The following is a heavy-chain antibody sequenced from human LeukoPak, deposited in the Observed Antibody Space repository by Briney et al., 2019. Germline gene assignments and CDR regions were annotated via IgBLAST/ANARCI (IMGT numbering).Heavy chain of an antibody. V-gene: IGHV4-38-2*02. D-gene: IGHD2-15*01. J-gene: IGHJ4*02. CDR3: AKSGLNRFDY. Sequence: PSETLSLTCTVSGYSISSGYYWGWIRQPPGKGLEWIGSIYHSGSTYYDPSLKSRVTISVDTSKNQFSLKLSSVTAADTAVYYCAKSGLNRFDYWGQGTLVTVSS. CDR1: GYSISSGYY. CDR2: IYHSGST.